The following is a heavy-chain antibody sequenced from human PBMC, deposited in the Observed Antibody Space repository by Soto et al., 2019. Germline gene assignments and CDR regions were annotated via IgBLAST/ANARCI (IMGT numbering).Heavy chain of an antibody. J-gene: IGHJ6*02. CDR2: IYWDDDK. Sequence: QITLKESGPTLVKPTQTLTLTCTFSGFSLSTTGVGVGWIRQPPGKALEWLALIYWDDDKRYNPSLKSRLTITNDTSKNQVVITMTNMDPVDTATYYCVQSRCGGDCLQSYSSHSYYGLDVWGQGTTVTVSS. D-gene: IGHD2-21*01. CDR1: GFSLSTTGVG. CDR3: VQSRCGGDCLQSYSSHSYYGLDV. V-gene: IGHV2-5*02.